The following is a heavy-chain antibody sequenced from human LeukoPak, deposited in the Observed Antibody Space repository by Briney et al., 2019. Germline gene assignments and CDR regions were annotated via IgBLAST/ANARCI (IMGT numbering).Heavy chain of an antibody. J-gene: IGHJ6*02. CDR3: VRGHPGYYGSGTNLFYYYYYYGMDV. CDR2: IYHSGST. V-gene: IGHV4-4*02. Sequence: PSGTLSLTCAVSGGSISSSNWWSWVRQPPGKGLEWIGEIYHSGSTNYNPSLKSRVTISVDKSKNQFSLKLSSVTAADTAVYYCVRGHPGYYGSGTNLFYYYYYYGMDVWGQGTTVTVSS. CDR1: GGSISSSNW. D-gene: IGHD3-10*01.